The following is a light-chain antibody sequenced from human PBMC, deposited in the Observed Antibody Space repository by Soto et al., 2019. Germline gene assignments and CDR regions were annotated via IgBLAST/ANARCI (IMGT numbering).Light chain of an antibody. J-gene: IGLJ1*01. CDR3: AAWDDSLNGYYV. CDR1: SSNIGSNT. V-gene: IGLV1-44*01. CDR2: SNN. Sequence: QSALTQPPSASGTPGQRVTISCSGSSSNIGSNTVNWSQQFPGTAPKLLIYSNNQRPSGVPDRFSGSKSGTSASLAISGLQSEDEADYYCAAWDDSLNGYYVFGTGTKSPS.